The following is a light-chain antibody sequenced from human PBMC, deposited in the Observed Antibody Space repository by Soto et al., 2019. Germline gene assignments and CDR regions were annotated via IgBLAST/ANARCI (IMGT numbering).Light chain of an antibody. CDR1: QSVSSS. Sequence: EIVMTQSPATLSVSPGERATLSCRASQSVSSSLAWYQQKPGQAPRLLIYGASSRATGIPDRFSGSGSGTDFTLSISRLEPEDFAVYYCQQYSSLWTFGQGTKVDIK. J-gene: IGKJ1*01. CDR3: QQYSSLWT. CDR2: GAS. V-gene: IGKV3-20*01.